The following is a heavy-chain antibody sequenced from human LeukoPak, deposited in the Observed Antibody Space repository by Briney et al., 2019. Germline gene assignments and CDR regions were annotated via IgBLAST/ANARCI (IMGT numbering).Heavy chain of an antibody. J-gene: IGHJ4*02. Sequence: PGGSLRLSCAASGFTFSSNSMHWVRQTPGKGLEWVALISYDGSNKYYADSVEGRFTISRDNSKNTLYLQMNSLRAEDTAVYSCARDVGSGYYYFDYWGQGTLVTVSS. CDR3: ARDVGSGYYYFDY. CDR1: GFTFSSNS. V-gene: IGHV3-30*01. D-gene: IGHD3-22*01. CDR2: ISYDGSNK.